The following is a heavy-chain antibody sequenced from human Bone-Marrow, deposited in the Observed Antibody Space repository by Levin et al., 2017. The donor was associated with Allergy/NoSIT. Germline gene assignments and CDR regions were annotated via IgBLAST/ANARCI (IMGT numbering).Heavy chain of an antibody. Sequence: PGGSLRLSCTVSGGSISSSYHYWDWIRQPPGKGLEWIGNIYYSGSTYYNPSLKSRVTISVDTSKNQFSLKLNSVTAADTAMYYCAKSRGGDSTYYYYYGLDVWGQGTTVTVSS. CDR1: GGSISSSYHY. D-gene: IGHD2-21*01. J-gene: IGHJ6*02. CDR2: IYYSGST. V-gene: IGHV4-39*01. CDR3: AKSRGGDSTYYYYYGLDV.